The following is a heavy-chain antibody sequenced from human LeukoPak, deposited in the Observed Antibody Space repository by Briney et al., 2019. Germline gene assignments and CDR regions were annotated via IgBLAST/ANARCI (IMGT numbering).Heavy chain of an antibody. D-gene: IGHD3-10*01. CDR2: IYYSGST. CDR1: GGSISSYY. J-gene: IGHJ3*02. CDR3: ASRSGSFSDALDI. Sequence: SETLSLTCTVSGGSISSYYWSWIRHPPGKALEWIGYIYYSGSTNYNPSLKSRVTMSADTSKNQFSLKLSSVTAADTAVYYCASRSGSFSDALDIWGQGTLVTVSS. V-gene: IGHV4-59*08.